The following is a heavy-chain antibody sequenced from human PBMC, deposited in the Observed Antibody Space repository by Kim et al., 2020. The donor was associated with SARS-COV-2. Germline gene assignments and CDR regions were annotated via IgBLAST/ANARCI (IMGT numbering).Heavy chain of an antibody. Sequence: GGSLRLSCAASGFTFSSYGMHWVRQAPGKGLEWVAVIWYDGSNKYYADSVKGRFTISRDNSKNTLYLQMNSLRAEDTAVYYCAREEVFHDFWSGYFPNYYYYGMDVWGQGTTVTVSS. V-gene: IGHV3-33*01. CDR2: IWYDGSNK. J-gene: IGHJ6*02. D-gene: IGHD3-3*01. CDR3: AREEVFHDFWSGYFPNYYYYGMDV. CDR1: GFTFSSYG.